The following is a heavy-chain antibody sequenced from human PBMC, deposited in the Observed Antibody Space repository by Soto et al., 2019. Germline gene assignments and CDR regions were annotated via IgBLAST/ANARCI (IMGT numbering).Heavy chain of an antibody. D-gene: IGHD3-10*01. Sequence: SETLSLTCAVYGGSFSGYYWSWIRQPPGKGLEWIGEINHSGSTNYNPSLKSRVTISVDTSKNQFSLKLSSVTAADTAVYYCAREGQIWFGELYPFDYWGQGTMVTVSS. J-gene: IGHJ4*02. V-gene: IGHV4-34*01. CDR1: GGSFSGYY. CDR2: INHSGST. CDR3: AREGQIWFGELYPFDY.